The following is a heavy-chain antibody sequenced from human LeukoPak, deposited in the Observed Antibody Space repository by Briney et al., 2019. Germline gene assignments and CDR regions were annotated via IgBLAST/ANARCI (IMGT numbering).Heavy chain of an antibody. J-gene: IGHJ4*02. V-gene: IGHV3-53*01. CDR2: IYSGGST. Sequence: PGGSLRLSCAASGLTVSSSYITWVRQAPGKGLEWVSGIYSGGSTYYADSVKGRFTISRDNSKNTLYLQMNSLRAEDTAVYYCAKVEVVVAATGFDYWGQGTLVTVSS. D-gene: IGHD2-15*01. CDR1: GLTVSSSY. CDR3: AKVEVVVAATGFDY.